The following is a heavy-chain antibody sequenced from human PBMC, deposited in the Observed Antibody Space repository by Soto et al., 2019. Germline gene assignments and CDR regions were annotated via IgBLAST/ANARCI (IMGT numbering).Heavy chain of an antibody. J-gene: IGHJ6*03. Sequence: SETLSLTCAVYGGSFSGYYWSWIRQPPGKGLEWIGEINHSGSTNYNPSLKSRVTISVDTSKNQFSLKLGSVTAADTAVYYCARLKWDIVVVPAGTPRLDYYYYMDVWGKGTTVTVSS. CDR3: ARLKWDIVVVPAGTPRLDYYYYMDV. D-gene: IGHD2-2*01. CDR2: INHSGST. CDR1: GGSFSGYY. V-gene: IGHV4-34*01.